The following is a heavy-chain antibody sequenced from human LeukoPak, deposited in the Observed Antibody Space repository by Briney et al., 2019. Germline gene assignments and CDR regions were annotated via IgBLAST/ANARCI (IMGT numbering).Heavy chain of an antibody. CDR1: GYTFTSYD. V-gene: IGHV1-8*01. CDR3: ARDSQTVVHWFDP. CDR2: MNPNSGNT. Sequence: ASVKVSCKASGYTFTSYDINWVRQATGQGLEWMGWMNPNSGNTGYAQKFQGRVTMTRDTSVSTAYMELSRLRSDDTAVYYCARDSQTVVHWFDPWGQGTLVTVSS. D-gene: IGHD2-15*01. J-gene: IGHJ5*02.